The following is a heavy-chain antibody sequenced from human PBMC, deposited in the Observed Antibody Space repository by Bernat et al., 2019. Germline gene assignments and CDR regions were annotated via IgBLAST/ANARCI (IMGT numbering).Heavy chain of an antibody. CDR2: IWYDGSNK. Sequence: QVQLVESGGGVVQPGRSLRLSCAASGFTFSSYGMHWVRQAPGKGLEGVAVIWYDGSNKYYADSVKGRFTISRDNSKNTLYLQMNSLRAEDTAVYYCARNTYYYDSSGYLSDYWGQGTLVTVSS. D-gene: IGHD3-22*01. J-gene: IGHJ4*02. CDR1: GFTFSSYG. CDR3: ARNTYYYDSSGYLSDY. V-gene: IGHV3-33*01.